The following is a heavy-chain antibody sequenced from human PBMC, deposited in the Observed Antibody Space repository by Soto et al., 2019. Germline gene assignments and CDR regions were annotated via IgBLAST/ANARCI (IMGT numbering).Heavy chain of an antibody. D-gene: IGHD3-22*01. CDR2: INSDGSST. CDR1: GFTFSSYW. V-gene: IGHV3-74*01. J-gene: IGHJ4*02. CDR3: ARDYYDSSGLVY. Sequence: GGSLRLSCAASGFTFSSYWMHWVRQAPGKGLVWVSRINSDGSSTSCADSVKGRFTISRDNAKNTLYLQMNSLRAEDTAVYYCARDYYDSSGLVYWGQGTLVTVSS.